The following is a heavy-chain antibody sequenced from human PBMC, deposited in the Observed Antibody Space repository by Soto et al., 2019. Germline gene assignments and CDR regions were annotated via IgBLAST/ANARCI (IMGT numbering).Heavy chain of an antibody. D-gene: IGHD3-10*01. J-gene: IGHJ4*02. CDR3: ARHGLLWFGESN. Sequence: QVQLQESGPGLVKPSETLSLTCTVAGGSISSYYWSWIRQPPGKGLEWIGYIYYSGSTNYNPSLKRRVTKSVDTSKNQFSLKLSAVTAADTAVYYCARHGLLWFGESNWGQGTLVTVSS. V-gene: IGHV4-59*08. CDR1: GGSISSYY. CDR2: IYYSGST.